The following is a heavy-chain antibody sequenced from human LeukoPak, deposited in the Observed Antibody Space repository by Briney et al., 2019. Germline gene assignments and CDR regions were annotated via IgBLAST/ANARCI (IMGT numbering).Heavy chain of an antibody. CDR2: IYYTGNT. D-gene: IGHD1-1*01. V-gene: IGHV4-59*08. CDR1: GGSMNNYY. J-gene: IGHJ4*02. Sequence: PSETLSLTCTVSGGSMNNYYWTWIRQPPGKGRAWIGYIYYTGNTNYSPSLKSRVTMSADTSKNQFSLKLNSVTAADTAVYYCARRTRATTGGDYFDYWGQGTLVTVSS. CDR3: ARRTRATTGGDYFDY.